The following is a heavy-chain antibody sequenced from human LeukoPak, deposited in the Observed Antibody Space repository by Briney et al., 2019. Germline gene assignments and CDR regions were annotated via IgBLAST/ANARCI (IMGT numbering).Heavy chain of an antibody. CDR3: ARSWGQTGSYSS. Sequence: GGSLRLSCAASGFTISGYWMSWVRQAPGKGLEWVANIKQDGSEKYYVGSVKGRFTISRDNAQNSLYLQMSSLRAEDTAVYYCARSWGQTGSYSSWGQGTLVTVSS. CDR2: IKQDGSEK. V-gene: IGHV3-7*04. D-gene: IGHD1-26*01. CDR1: GFTISGYW. J-gene: IGHJ4*02.